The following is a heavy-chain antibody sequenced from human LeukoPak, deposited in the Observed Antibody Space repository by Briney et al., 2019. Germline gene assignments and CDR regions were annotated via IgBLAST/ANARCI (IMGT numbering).Heavy chain of an antibody. CDR2: ISGSGGSI. J-gene: IGHJ5*02. CDR1: RFTFSTYA. D-gene: IGHD2-2*01. Sequence: GGSLRLSCAASRFTFSTYALSWVRQAPGKGLEWVSVISGSGGSIYYADSVKGRFTISRDNSKNTLYLQMNSLRAEDTAVYYCAKDSRGSSAWNHWGQGTLVTVSS. CDR3: AKDSRGSSAWNH. V-gene: IGHV3-23*01.